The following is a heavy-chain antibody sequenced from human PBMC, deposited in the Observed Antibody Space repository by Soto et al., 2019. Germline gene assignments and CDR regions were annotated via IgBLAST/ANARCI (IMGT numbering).Heavy chain of an antibody. CDR3: ARGYCTTTICDPWFDP. D-gene: IGHD2-2*01. CDR1: GYAFTSYW. J-gene: IGHJ5*02. V-gene: IGHV5-51*01. Sequence: GESLKISCTGSGYAFTSYWIAWVRQMPGKGLEWMGIIYPGDSDTRYSPSFQGQVTISADKSITTAYLQWSSLKASDTAMYYCARGYCTTTICDPWFDPWGQGTLVTVSS. CDR2: IYPGDSDT.